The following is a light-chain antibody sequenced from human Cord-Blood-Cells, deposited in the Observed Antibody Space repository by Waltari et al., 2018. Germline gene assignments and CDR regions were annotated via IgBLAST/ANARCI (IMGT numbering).Light chain of an antibody. J-gene: IGKJ1*01. V-gene: IGKV3-20*01. CDR2: GAS. Sequence: EIVLTQSPGTLSLSPGVRATLSCRASQSVSSSYLAWYQQKPGQAPRLLIYGASSRATGIPDRFSGSGSGTDFTLTISRLEPEDFAVYYCQQYGSSLTWTFGQGTKVEIK. CDR1: QSVSSSY. CDR3: QQYGSSLTWT.